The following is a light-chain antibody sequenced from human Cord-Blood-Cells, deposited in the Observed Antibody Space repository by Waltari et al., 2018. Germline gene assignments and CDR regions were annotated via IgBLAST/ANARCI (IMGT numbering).Light chain of an antibody. Sequence: DIQMTQSPSSLSPSVGDRVTITCRASQSISSYLNWYQHKPGKAPKLLIYAASSLQSGFPSRFSGSGSGTDFTLTISSLEPEDFAAYYCQQSYSTPLTFGGGTKVEIK. CDR3: QQSYSTPLT. CDR2: AAS. CDR1: QSISSY. V-gene: IGKV1-39*01. J-gene: IGKJ4*02.